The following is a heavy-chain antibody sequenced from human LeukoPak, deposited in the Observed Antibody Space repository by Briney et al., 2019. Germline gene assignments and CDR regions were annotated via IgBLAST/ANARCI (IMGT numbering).Heavy chain of an antibody. CDR1: GFTFSSYT. J-gene: IGHJ4*02. CDR3: AKGVRNYVAAAGIDY. D-gene: IGHD6-13*01. V-gene: IGHV3-21*01. Sequence: GGSLRLSCAASGFTFSSYTMKWVRQAPGKGLEWVSSISSSSSYIYYADSVKGRFTISRDNAKNSLYLQMNSLRAEDTAVYYCAKGVRNYVAAAGIDYWGQGTLVTVSS. CDR2: ISSSSSYI.